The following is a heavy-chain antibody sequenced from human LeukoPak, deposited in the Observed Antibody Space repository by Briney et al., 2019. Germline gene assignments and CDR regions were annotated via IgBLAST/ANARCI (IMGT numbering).Heavy chain of an antibody. V-gene: IGHV4-59*08. D-gene: IGHD3-10*01. CDR3: ARHQYGSGRTLDY. CDR1: GGSITSGY. CDR2: IYYSGST. J-gene: IGHJ4*02. Sequence: SETLSLTCTVSGGSITSGYWSWIRQPPGKGLEWIGYIYYSGSTNYNPSLKSRVTISVDTSKNQLSLKLSSVTAADTAVYYCARHQYGSGRTLDYWGQGTLVTVSS.